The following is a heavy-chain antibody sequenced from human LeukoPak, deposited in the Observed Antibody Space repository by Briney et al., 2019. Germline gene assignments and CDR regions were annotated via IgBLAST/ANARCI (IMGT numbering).Heavy chain of an antibody. CDR1: GGSISSYY. CDR3: ARVHYSGSGSYLDY. V-gene: IGHV4-59*01. CDR2: IYYSGST. D-gene: IGHD3-10*01. J-gene: IGHJ4*02. Sequence: SETLSLTCTVSGGSISSYYWSWIRQPPGKGLEWIGYIYYSGSTNYNPSLKSRVTISVDTSKNQFSLKLSSVTAADTAVYYCARVHYSGSGSYLDYWGQGTLVTVSS.